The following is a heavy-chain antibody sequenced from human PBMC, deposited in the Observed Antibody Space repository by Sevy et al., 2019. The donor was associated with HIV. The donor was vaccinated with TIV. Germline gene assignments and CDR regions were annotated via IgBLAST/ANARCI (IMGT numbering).Heavy chain of an antibody. V-gene: IGHV4-34*01. J-gene: IGHJ6*02. Sequence: SETLSLTCSVYGGSLSGYYWSWIRQSPGRGLEWIGEVHHSGSTNYNPSFKSRVTVSVDTSKNQFSLNLSSVTAADAAVYYCARIQQVVNYYNYYGLDVWGQGTTVTVSS. CDR2: VHHSGST. CDR3: ARIQQVVNYYNYYGLDV. D-gene: IGHD6-13*01. CDR1: GGSLSGYY.